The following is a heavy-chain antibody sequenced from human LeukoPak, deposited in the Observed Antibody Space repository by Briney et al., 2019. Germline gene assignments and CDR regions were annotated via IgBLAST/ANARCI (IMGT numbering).Heavy chain of an antibody. CDR3: ARSHSSRRYYYYYMDV. V-gene: IGHV4-34*01. J-gene: IGHJ6*03. D-gene: IGHD6-13*01. CDR1: GGSFSGYY. Sequence: SETLSLTCAVYGGSFSGYYWSWIRQPPGKGREWIGEINHSGSTNYNPSLKSRVTISGDTSKNQFSLKLSSVTAADTAVYYCARSHSSRRYYYYYMDVWGKGTMVTVSS. CDR2: INHSGST.